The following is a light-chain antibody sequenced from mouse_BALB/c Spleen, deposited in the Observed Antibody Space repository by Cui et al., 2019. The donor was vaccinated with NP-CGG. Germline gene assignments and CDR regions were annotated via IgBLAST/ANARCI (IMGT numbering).Light chain of an antibody. J-gene: IGLJ1*01. CDR1: TGAVTTSNY. CDR2: GTN. Sequence: VVTQESALTKSPGETVTLTCRSSTGAVTTSNYANWVQEKPDHLFTGLIGGTNNRAPGVHARFSGSLIGDKAALTITGAQTEDEAIYFCALWYSNHWVFGGGTKLTVL. CDR3: ALWYSNHWV. V-gene: IGLV1*01.